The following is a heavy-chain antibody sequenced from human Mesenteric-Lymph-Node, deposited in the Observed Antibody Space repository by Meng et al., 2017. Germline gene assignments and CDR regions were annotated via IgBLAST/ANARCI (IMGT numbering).Heavy chain of an antibody. V-gene: IGHV5-51*01. CDR3: ARGLQPNNFFDY. Sequence: GGSLRLSCTGSGYSFTSYWIGWVRQMPGKGLEWMGIIYPGVSDTRYSPSFQGQITISADKSISTASLQWSRLEASDTAISDCARGLQPNNFFDYWGQGTLVTVSS. CDR1: GYSFTSYW. D-gene: IGHD4-11*01. CDR2: IYPGVSDT. J-gene: IGHJ4*02.